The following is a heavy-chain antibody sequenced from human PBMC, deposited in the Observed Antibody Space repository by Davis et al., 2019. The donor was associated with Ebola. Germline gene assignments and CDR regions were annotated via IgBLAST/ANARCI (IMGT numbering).Heavy chain of an antibody. J-gene: IGHJ6*02. CDR3: ASCRQGGCWYFSMDV. CDR2: VYNSGTT. Sequence: MPGGSLRLSCTVSGGSIISYYWNWIRQSPGKGLEWIGYVYNSGTTYYSPSLKSRVTISLDTSKNQFSLNLTSVTAADTAVYYCASCRQGGCWYFSMDVWGQGTTVTVSS. D-gene: IGHD6-19*01. V-gene: IGHV4-59*08. CDR1: GGSIISYY.